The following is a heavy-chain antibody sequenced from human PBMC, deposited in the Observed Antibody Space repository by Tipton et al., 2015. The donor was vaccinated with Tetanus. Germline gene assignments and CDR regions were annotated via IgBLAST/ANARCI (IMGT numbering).Heavy chain of an antibody. CDR3: IRDGLDYYGMDV. V-gene: IGHV4-39*02. CDR1: GGSISSSSYY. Sequence: LRLSCTVSGGSISSSSYYWGWVRQPPGKGLEWIGKIYYSGITYYNPSLKSRLTISEDSSKNQFFLRINSVTAADTAVYYCIRDGLDYYGMDVWGQGTTVTVS. CDR2: IYYSGIT. J-gene: IGHJ6*02.